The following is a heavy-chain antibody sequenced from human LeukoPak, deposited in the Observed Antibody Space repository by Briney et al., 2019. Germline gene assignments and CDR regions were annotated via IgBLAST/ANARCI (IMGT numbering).Heavy chain of an antibody. Sequence: ASVKVSCKASGYTFTSYDINWVRQATGQGLEWMGWMNSNSGNTGYAQKFQGRVTITRNTSISTAYMELSSLRSEDTAVYYCARHRGYSYGYVPPDYWGQGTLVTVSS. CDR3: ARHRGYSYGYVPPDY. CDR2: MNSNSGNT. CDR1: GYTFTSYD. V-gene: IGHV1-8*03. J-gene: IGHJ4*02. D-gene: IGHD5-18*01.